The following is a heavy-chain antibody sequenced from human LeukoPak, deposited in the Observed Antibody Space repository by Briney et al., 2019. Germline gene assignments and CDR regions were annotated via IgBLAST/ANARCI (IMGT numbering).Heavy chain of an antibody. Sequence: PSETLSLTCTVSGGSISSYYWSWIRQPPGKGLELIAYLFYSGSTDYNPSLESRVTISVGTSKNQFSLKLRSVTAADTAVYYCATVAVIRGVTYFDYWGQGTLVTVSS. J-gene: IGHJ4*02. D-gene: IGHD3-10*01. CDR3: ATVAVIRGVTYFDY. CDR1: GGSISSYY. V-gene: IGHV4-59*01. CDR2: LFYSGST.